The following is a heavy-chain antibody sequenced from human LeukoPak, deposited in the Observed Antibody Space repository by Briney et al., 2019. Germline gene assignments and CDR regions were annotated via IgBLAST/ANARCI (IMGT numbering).Heavy chain of an antibody. CDR1: GFTFSSYG. J-gene: IGHJ4*02. Sequence: GGSLRLSCAASGFTFSSYGMHWVRQAPGKGLEWVAVTSYDGSNKYYADSVKGRFTISRDNSKNTLYLQMNSLRAEDTAVYYCAKESGAIAVAGTTRFDYWGQGTLVTVSS. D-gene: IGHD6-19*01. CDR2: TSYDGSNK. CDR3: AKESGAIAVAGTTRFDY. V-gene: IGHV3-30*18.